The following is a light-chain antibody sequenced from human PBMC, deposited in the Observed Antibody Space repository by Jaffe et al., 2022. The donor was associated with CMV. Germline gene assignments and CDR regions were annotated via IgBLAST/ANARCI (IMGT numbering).Light chain of an antibody. J-gene: IGKJ1*01. CDR3: QQYNSYSWT. Sequence: DIQVTQSPSTLSASVGDRVTITCRASQSIGSWLAWYQQKPGKAPTLLIYKASNLESGVPSRFSGSGSGTEFTLTISSLQPDDFATYYCQQYNSYSWTFGQGTKVEIK. CDR2: KAS. V-gene: IGKV1-5*03. CDR1: QSIGSW.